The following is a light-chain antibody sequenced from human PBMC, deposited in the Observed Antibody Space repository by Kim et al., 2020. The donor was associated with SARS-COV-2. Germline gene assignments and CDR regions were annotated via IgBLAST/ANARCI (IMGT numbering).Light chain of an antibody. Sequence: QSVLTQPPSVSGVPGQRVTISCTGSSSNIGAGYDVHWYQQLPGTAPKLLIYDNTNRPSGVPDRFSGSRSGTSAALAITGLQAEDEADYYCQSYDSSLSGLWVFGGGTQLTVL. CDR3: QSYDSSLSGLWV. J-gene: IGLJ3*02. CDR2: DNT. CDR1: SSNIGAGYD. V-gene: IGLV1-40*01.